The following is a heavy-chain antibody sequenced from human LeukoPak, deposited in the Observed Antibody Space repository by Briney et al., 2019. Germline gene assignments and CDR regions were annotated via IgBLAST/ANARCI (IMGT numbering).Heavy chain of an antibody. V-gene: IGHV4-59*08. D-gene: IGHD3-16*01. J-gene: IGHJ4*02. CDR3: ARSFIPAGNPGGGPRYFYH. CDR2: IFYSGSI. CDR1: GGSISSYY. Sequence: SETLSLTCTVSGGSISSYYWSWIRQPPGKGREWFGYIFYSGSINYNPSLKSRVNISVDTSKNQFSLKLSSVTAADTAVYFCARSFIPAGNPGGGPRYFYHWGQGTLVTVSS.